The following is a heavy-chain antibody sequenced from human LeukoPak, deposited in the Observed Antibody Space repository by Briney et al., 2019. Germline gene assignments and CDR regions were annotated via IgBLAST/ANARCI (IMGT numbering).Heavy chain of an antibody. CDR2: INYSGNT. CDR1: GGSISSSTYY. D-gene: IGHD6-6*01. J-gene: IGHJ4*02. Sequence: KPSETLSLTCTVSGGSISSSTYYWGWIRQPPGKGLEWIGSINYSGNTYYNPSLKSRVTISVDTSKNQFSPRLSSVTAADTAVYYCASPSISSSTYDYWGQGTLVTVSS. V-gene: IGHV4-39*01. CDR3: ASPSISSSTYDY.